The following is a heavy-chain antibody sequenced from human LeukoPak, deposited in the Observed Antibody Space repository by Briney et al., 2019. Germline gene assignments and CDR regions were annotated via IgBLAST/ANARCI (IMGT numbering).Heavy chain of an antibody. Sequence: GGSLRLSCVASGFSFSSYAMSWVRQAPGKGLEWVSSISTSSRYIYYKDSVRGRFTISRDDAKNSLYLEMNSLRAEDTAAYYCARADCSSSTCYLRRSWFDPWGQGTLVTVSS. CDR3: ARADCSSSTCYLRRSWFDP. J-gene: IGHJ5*02. CDR1: GFSFSSYA. CDR2: ISTSSRYI. V-gene: IGHV3-21*01. D-gene: IGHD2-2*01.